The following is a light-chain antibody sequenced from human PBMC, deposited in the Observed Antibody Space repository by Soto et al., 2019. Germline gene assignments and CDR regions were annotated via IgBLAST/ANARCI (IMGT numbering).Light chain of an antibody. CDR2: GAS. Sequence: EIVLTQSPGTLSLSPGERATPSCRASQSVSSSYLAWYQQKPGQAPRLLIYGASSRATGIPDRFSGSGSGTDFTLTISRLEPEDFAVYYCQQYISSPPWTFGQGTKVDIK. CDR1: QSVSSSY. J-gene: IGKJ1*01. V-gene: IGKV3-20*01. CDR3: QQYISSPPWT.